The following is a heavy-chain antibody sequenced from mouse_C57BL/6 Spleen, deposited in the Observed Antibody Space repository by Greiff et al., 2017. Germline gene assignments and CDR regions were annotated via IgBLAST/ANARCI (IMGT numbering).Heavy chain of an antibody. Sequence: QVQLQQSGAELVRPGTSVKLSCKASGYTFTSYWMHWVKQRPGQGLEWIGVIDPSDSYTNYNQKFKGKATLTVDTSSSTAYMQLSSLTSEDSAVYYCARAITTVVARYWYFDVWGTGTTVTVSS. V-gene: IGHV1-59*01. CDR1: GYTFTSYW. CDR3: ARAITTVVARYWYFDV. J-gene: IGHJ1*03. CDR2: IDPSDSYT. D-gene: IGHD1-1*01.